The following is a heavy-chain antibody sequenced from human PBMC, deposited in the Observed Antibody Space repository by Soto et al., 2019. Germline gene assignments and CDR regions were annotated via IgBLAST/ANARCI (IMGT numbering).Heavy chain of an antibody. D-gene: IGHD3-3*01. CDR3: ARVGYDFWSGAVDYYFDY. Sequence: ASVKDSCKASGYTFTSYAMHWVRQAPGQRLEWMGWINAGNGNTKYSQKFQGRVTITRDTSASTAYMELSSLRSEDTAVYYCARVGYDFWSGAVDYYFDYWGQGTLVTVSS. J-gene: IGHJ4*02. CDR1: GYTFTSYA. CDR2: INAGNGNT. V-gene: IGHV1-3*01.